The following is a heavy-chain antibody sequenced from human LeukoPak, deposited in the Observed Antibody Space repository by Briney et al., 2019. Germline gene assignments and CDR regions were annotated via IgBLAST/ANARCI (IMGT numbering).Heavy chain of an antibody. CDR3: VSGTCGGSCYILDY. D-gene: IGHD2-15*01. Sequence: RRSLRLSCEASEFTFSNYGMHWVRQAPGKGLEWLAVISNDGSSRQYRDSVKGRFTVSRDNSKNTLYLQMNSLRAEDTAVYYCVSGTCGGSCYILDYWGQGTLVTVSS. CDR1: EFTFSNYG. V-gene: IGHV3-30*03. J-gene: IGHJ4*02. CDR2: ISNDGSSR.